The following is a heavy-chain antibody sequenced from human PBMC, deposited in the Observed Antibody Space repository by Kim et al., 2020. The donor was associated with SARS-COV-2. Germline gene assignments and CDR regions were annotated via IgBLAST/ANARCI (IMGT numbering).Heavy chain of an antibody. V-gene: IGHV3-30-3*01. Sequence: GGSLRLSCAASGFTFSSYAMHWVHQAPGKGLEWVAVISYDGSTKYYADSVKGRFTISRDNSKNTLYLQMNSLRAEDTAVYYCAREGGYSVAFWYFDFWGRGTLVTVSS. CDR2: ISYDGSTK. CDR1: GFTFSSYA. CDR3: AREGGYSVAFWYFDF. J-gene: IGHJ4*02. D-gene: IGHD5-18*01.